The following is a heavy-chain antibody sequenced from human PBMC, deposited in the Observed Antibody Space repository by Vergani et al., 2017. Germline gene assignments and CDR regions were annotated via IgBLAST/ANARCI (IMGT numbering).Heavy chain of an antibody. J-gene: IGHJ5*02. CDR1: GGSISSGDYY. CDR3: ARALTYCGGDCSPYNWFDP. D-gene: IGHD2-21*02. CDR2: IYYSGST. V-gene: IGHV4-30-4*01. Sequence: QVQLQESGPGLVKPSQTLSLTCTVSGGSISSGDYYWSWIRQPPGKGLEWIGYIYYSGSTYYNPSLKSRVTISVDTSKNQFSLKLSSVTAADTAVYYCARALTYCGGDCSPYNWFDPWGQGTLVTVSS.